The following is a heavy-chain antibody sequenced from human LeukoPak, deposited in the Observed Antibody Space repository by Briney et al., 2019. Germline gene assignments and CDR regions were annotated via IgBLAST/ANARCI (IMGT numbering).Heavy chain of an antibody. V-gene: IGHV3-21*01. CDR2: ISSSSYI. Sequence: PGGSLRLSCAASGFTFSSYSMNWVRQAPGKGLEWVSSISSSSYIYYADSVKGRFTISRDNAKNSLHLQMNSLRAEDTAVYYCAKVRESTDAFDIWGQGTLVTVSS. CDR1: GFTFSSYS. CDR3: AKVRESTDAFDI. J-gene: IGHJ3*02. D-gene: IGHD3-10*01.